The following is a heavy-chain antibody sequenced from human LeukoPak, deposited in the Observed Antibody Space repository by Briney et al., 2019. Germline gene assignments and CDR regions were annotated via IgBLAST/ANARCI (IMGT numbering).Heavy chain of an antibody. CDR3: ARDLFRRFLEWLLVFDP. CDR1: GYTFTGYY. D-gene: IGHD3-3*01. Sequence: ASVKVSCKASGYTFTGYYMHWVRQAPGQGLEWMGWINPNSGGTNYAQKFQGRVTMTRDTSISTAYMELSRLRSDDTAVYYCARDLFRRFLEWLLVFDPWGQGTQVTVSS. V-gene: IGHV1-2*02. J-gene: IGHJ5*02. CDR2: INPNSGGT.